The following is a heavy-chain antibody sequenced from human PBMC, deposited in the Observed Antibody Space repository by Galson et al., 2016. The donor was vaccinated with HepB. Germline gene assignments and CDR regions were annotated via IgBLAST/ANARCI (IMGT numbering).Heavy chain of an antibody. CDR1: GFTFNRYT. J-gene: IGHJ4*02. V-gene: IGHV3-21*04. D-gene: IGHD1-26*01. CDR3: TKDPVSGSYVPTWFHY. Sequence: SLRLSCATSGFTFNRYTMNWVRQAPGKGLEWVAYISSSSSYIYYADSVKGRFTISRDNAKKSLYLQMNSLRAEDTAVYFCTKDPVSGSYVPTWFHYWGQGTLVTVSS. CDR2: ISSSSSYI.